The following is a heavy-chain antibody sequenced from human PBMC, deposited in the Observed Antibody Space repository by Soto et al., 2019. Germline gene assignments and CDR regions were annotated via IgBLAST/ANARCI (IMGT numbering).Heavy chain of an antibody. CDR3: ARLGYYFDSTNSVGNY. D-gene: IGHD3-22*01. V-gene: IGHV3-33*01. CDR2: IWYDGSNK. CDR1: GFMFNTYG. Sequence: QVLLVESGGGVVQPGTSLRLSCAASGFMFNTYGMHWVRQAPGKGLEWVAGIWYDGSNKYYPDSVKGRFTISRDNSKNTLFLQMNSLRAEDTAVYYCARLGYYFDSTNSVGNYWRQGTLVTVSS. J-gene: IGHJ1*01.